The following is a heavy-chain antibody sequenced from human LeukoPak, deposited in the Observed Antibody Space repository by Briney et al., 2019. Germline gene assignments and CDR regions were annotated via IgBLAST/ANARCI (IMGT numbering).Heavy chain of an antibody. CDR3: ATLDRTTDAFDI. Sequence: PSETLSLTCTVSSGSISSSNYYWGWIRQPPGKGLEWIGSIYYSGTTYYNPSLKSRVTISVDTSKNQFSLKLSPVTAADTAVYYCATLDRTTDAFDIWGQGTMVTVSS. CDR1: SGSISSSNYY. CDR2: IYYSGTT. J-gene: IGHJ3*02. D-gene: IGHD1-1*01. V-gene: IGHV4-39*01.